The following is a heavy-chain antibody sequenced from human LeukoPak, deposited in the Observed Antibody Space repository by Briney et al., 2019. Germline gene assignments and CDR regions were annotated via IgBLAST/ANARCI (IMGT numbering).Heavy chain of an antibody. J-gene: IGHJ2*01. Sequence: PGRSLRLSCAASGFTFDDYAMHWVRQAPGKGLEWVSGISWNSGSIVYADSVKGRFTISRDNAKNSLYLQMNSLRAEDTALYYCAKEAQSSGYYFDLWAVAPWSLSPQ. D-gene: IGHD3-22*01. V-gene: IGHV3-9*01. CDR2: ISWNSGSI. CDR1: GFTFDDYA. CDR3: AKEAQSSGYYFDL.